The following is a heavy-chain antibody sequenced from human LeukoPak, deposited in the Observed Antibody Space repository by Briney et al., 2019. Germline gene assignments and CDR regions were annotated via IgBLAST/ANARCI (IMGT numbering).Heavy chain of an antibody. D-gene: IGHD4-17*01. CDR1: GFTFSSSW. CDR2: INSDGST. Sequence: GGSLRLSCAASGFTFSSSWMHWVRQAPGKGLVWVSRINSDGSTIYADSVKGRFTISRDNAKNTLYLQMNSLRAEDTAVYYCARDTKLLVAVTTYFDYWGQGTLVTVSS. CDR3: ARDTKLLVAVTTYFDY. V-gene: IGHV3-74*01. J-gene: IGHJ4*02.